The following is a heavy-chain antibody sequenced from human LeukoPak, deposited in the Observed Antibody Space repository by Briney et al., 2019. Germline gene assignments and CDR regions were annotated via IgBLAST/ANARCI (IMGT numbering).Heavy chain of an antibody. V-gene: IGHV4-39*01. Sequence: SETLSLTCTVSGGSISSSSYYWGWIRQPPGKGMEWIGSIDYSGSTYYNPSLKSRVTISVDTSKNQFSLKLSSVTAADTAVYYCARQSQLWFGELAYFDYWGQGTLVTVSS. J-gene: IGHJ4*02. CDR2: IDYSGST. D-gene: IGHD3-10*01. CDR3: ARQSQLWFGELAYFDY. CDR1: GGSISSSSYY.